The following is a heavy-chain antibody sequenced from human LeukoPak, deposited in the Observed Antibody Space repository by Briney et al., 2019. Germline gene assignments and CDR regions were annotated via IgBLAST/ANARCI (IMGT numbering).Heavy chain of an antibody. CDR3: ARYYGGNYLDY. Sequence: SETLSLTCTVSGGSISSYYWSWIRQPPGKGLEWIGYIYYSGSTNYNPSLKSRATISVDTSKNQFSLKLSSVTAADTAVYYCARYYGGNYLDYWGQGTLVTVSS. V-gene: IGHV4-59*08. J-gene: IGHJ4*02. CDR2: IYYSGST. CDR1: GGSISSYY. D-gene: IGHD4-23*01.